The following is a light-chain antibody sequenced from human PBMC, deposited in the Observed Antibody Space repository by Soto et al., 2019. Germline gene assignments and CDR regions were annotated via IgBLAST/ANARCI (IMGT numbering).Light chain of an antibody. Sequence: QSALTQPPSASGSPGQSVTISFTGTSSDVGAYNYVSWYQQHPGKAPKLMIYEVTKRPSGVPDRFSGSKSDNTASLTVSELQAEDEADYYCSAYSGSDSPVVFGGGTKVTVL. CDR2: EVT. V-gene: IGLV2-8*01. CDR1: SSDVGAYNY. J-gene: IGLJ2*01. CDR3: SAYSGSDSPVV.